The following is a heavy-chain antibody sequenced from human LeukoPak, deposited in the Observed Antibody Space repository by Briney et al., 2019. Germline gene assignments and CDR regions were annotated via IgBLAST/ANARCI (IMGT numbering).Heavy chain of an antibody. V-gene: IGHV1-69*06. D-gene: IGHD5-12*01. CDR3: ASPEGYSGYDHYYYGMDV. J-gene: IGHJ6*04. Sequence: SVKVSCKASGGTFISYAISWVRQAPGQGLEWMGGIIPIFGTANYVQKFQGRVTITADKSTSTAYMELSSLRSEDTAVYYCASPEGYSGYDHYYYGMDVWGKGTTVSVSS. CDR2: IIPIFGTA. CDR1: GGTFISYA.